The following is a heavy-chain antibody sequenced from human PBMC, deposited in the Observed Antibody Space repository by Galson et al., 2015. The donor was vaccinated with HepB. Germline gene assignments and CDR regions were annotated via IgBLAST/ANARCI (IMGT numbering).Heavy chain of an antibody. CDR2: ISYDGSNK. CDR1: GFTFSSYA. V-gene: IGHV3-30*04. J-gene: IGHJ6*02. D-gene: IGHD3-10*01. CDR3: AREGGYGSGSYSVWGYYYYYGMDV. Sequence: SLRLSCAASGFTFSSYAMHWVRQAPGKGLEWVAVISYDGSNKYYADSVKGRFTISRDNSKNTPYLQMNSLRAEDTAVYYCAREGGYGSGSYSVWGYYYYYGMDVWGQGTTVTVSS.